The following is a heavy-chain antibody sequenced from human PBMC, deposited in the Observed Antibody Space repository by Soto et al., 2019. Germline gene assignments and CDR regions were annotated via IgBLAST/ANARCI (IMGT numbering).Heavy chain of an antibody. CDR2: IYYSGST. V-gene: IGHV4-61*01. J-gene: IGHJ4*02. D-gene: IGHD3-22*01. Sequence: SETLSLTCTVSGGSVSSGSYYWSWIRQPPGKGLEWIGYIYYSGSTNYNPSLKSRVTISVDTPKNQFSLKLSSVTAADTAVYYCARVLRDYYDSSGYPDYWGQGTLVTVYS. CDR3: ARVLRDYYDSSGYPDY. CDR1: GGSVSSGSYY.